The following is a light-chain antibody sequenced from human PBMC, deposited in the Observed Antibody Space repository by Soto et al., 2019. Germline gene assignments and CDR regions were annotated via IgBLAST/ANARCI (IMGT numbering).Light chain of an antibody. CDR3: SSYAGSNNNYV. CDR2: EVS. Sequence: QSALTQPPSSSVSTGQSVTISCTGTSSDFGGYNYVSWYQQHPGKAPKLMIYEVSNRPSGVPDRFSGSKSGNTASLTVSGLQAEDEADYYCSSYAGSNNNYVFGTGTKVTVL. J-gene: IGLJ1*01. V-gene: IGLV2-8*01. CDR1: SSDFGGYNY.